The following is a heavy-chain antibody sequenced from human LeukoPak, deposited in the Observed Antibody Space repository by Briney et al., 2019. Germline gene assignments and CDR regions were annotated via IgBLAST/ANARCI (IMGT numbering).Heavy chain of an antibody. J-gene: IGHJ4*02. CDR2: IWYDGSNK. D-gene: IGHD1-26*01. V-gene: IGHV3-33*01. CDR3: ASQAAGSGSYYYCFDY. CDR1: GFTFSSYG. Sequence: PGRSLRLSCAASGFTFSSYGMHWVRQAPGKGLEWVAVIWYDGSNKYYADSVKGRFTISRDNSKNTLYLQMNSLRAEDTAVYYCASQAAGSGSYYYCFDYWGQGTLVTVSS.